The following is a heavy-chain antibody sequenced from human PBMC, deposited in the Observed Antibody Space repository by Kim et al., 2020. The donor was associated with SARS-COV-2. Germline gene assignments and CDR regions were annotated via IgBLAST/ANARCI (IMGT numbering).Heavy chain of an antibody. J-gene: IGHJ4*02. CDR1: GGSFSDYY. CDR2: ISHSGGT. D-gene: IGHD2-8*01. Sequence: SETLSLSCAVYGGSFSDYYWTWICLPPGQGMERIGEISHSGGTHFSPSPKSRVTMSVDTSKNQLYLNLSSAAVADTAMYYCARAGVNRPSCIDYWGQGTLVTVSS. V-gene: IGHV4-34*10. CDR3: ARAGVNRPSCIDY.